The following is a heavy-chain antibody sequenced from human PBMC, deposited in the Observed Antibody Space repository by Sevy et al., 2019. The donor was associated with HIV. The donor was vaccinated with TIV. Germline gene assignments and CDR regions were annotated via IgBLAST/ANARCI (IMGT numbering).Heavy chain of an antibody. J-gene: IGHJ4*02. CDR3: ARRNYYDSSGLFDY. CDR1: GYSFTSYW. CDR2: IYPSDSDT. Sequence: GESLKISCKGSGYSFTSYWTGWVRQTPGKGLEWMGIIYPSDSDTRYSPSFQGQVTISADNSVSTAYLQWSSLKASDTAMYYCARRNYYDSSGLFDYWGQRTLVTVSS. V-gene: IGHV5-51*01. D-gene: IGHD3-22*01.